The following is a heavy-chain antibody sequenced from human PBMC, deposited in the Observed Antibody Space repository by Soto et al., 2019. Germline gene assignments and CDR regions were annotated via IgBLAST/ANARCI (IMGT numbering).Heavy chain of an antibody. CDR1: GFTFCSYA. Sequence: GSLRLSCAASGFTFCSYAMRWVRQAPGKGLEWVSAISGSGGSTYYADSVKGRFTISRDNSKNTLYLQMNSLRAEDTAVYYCAKLIAAAGKGYWGQGTLVTVSS. CDR3: AKLIAAAGKGY. CDR2: ISGSGGST. V-gene: IGHV3-23*01. J-gene: IGHJ4*02. D-gene: IGHD6-13*01.